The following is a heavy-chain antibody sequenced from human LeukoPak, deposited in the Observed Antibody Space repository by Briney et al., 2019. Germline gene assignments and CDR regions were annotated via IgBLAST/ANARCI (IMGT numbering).Heavy chain of an antibody. D-gene: IGHD1-7*01. CDR3: ARLITGTTTAFDI. V-gene: IGHV4-4*07. J-gene: IGHJ3*02. CDR1: VGSISTYY. CDR2: IHTSGNT. Sequence: PSETLSLTCTVCVGSISTYYWSWIRQPAGKGLEWIGRIHTSGNTDYNPSLKSRVTMSVDTTKNQFSLKMSSVTAADTAVYYCARLITGTTTAFDIWGQGTMVTVSS.